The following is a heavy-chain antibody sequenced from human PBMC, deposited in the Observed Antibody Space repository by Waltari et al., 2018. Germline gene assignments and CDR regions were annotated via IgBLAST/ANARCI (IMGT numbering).Heavy chain of an antibody. CDR1: GGTFSSYA. CDR2: IIPIFGTA. CDR3: ARPGRSYCSSTSCPPHY. J-gene: IGHJ4*02. V-gene: IGHV1-69*13. D-gene: IGHD2-2*01. Sequence: QVQLVQSGAEGKKPGSSVKVSCKASGGTFSSYAISWVRQAPGQGLEWMGGIIPIFGTATYAQKFKGRVTMTADESTSTAYMELSSLRSEDTAVYYCARPGRSYCSSTSCPPHYWGQGTLVTVSS.